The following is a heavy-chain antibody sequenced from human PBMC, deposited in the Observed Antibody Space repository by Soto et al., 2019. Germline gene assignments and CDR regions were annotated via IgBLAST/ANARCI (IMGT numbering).Heavy chain of an antibody. Sequence: QVQLVQSGAEVKKPGSSVKVSCKASGGTFSNYAISWVRQAPGQGLEWMGGIIPIFGTPNYAQKFQGRVTITADKSTSTAYMEVRNLRSDATAVYYCARGWETVGSTTPFAYWGQGTLVTVSS. CDR3: ARGWETVGSTTPFAY. CDR1: GGTFSNYA. CDR2: IIPIFGTP. V-gene: IGHV1-69*06. J-gene: IGHJ4*02. D-gene: IGHD1-26*01.